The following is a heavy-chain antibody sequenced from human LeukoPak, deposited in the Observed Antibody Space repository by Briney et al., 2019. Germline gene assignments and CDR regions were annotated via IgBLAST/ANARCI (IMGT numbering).Heavy chain of an antibody. Sequence: GGSLRLSCAASGFTVSSNYMSWVRQAPGKGLEWVSVIYSGGSTYYADSVKGRFTISRDNSKNTLYLQMNSLRAEDTAVYYCARDVTSRDSGGKESWGQGTLVTVSS. CDR1: GFTVSSNY. V-gene: IGHV3-53*01. CDR3: ARDVTSRDSGGKES. J-gene: IGHJ4*02. CDR2: IYSGGST. D-gene: IGHD2-15*01.